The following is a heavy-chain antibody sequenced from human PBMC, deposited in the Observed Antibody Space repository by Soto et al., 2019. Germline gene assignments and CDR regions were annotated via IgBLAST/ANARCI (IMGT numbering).Heavy chain of an antibody. CDR2: ISGSGGST. J-gene: IGHJ4*02. Sequence: GGSLRLSCAASGLTFSSYAMSWFRQAPGKGLEWVSAISGSGGSTYYADSVKGRFTISRDNSKNTLFLQLNNLRAEDTAVYYCAKIALIGSNTDYWGQGTLVTVSS. CDR1: GLTFSSYA. D-gene: IGHD1-26*01. V-gene: IGHV3-23*01. CDR3: AKIALIGSNTDY.